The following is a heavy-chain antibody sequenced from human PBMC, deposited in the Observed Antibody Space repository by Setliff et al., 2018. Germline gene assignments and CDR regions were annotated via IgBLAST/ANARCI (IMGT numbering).Heavy chain of an antibody. D-gene: IGHD1-26*01. CDR2: IYFGGNT. J-gene: IGHJ3*02. CDR1: GGSISSYY. V-gene: IGHV4-59*12. CDR3: ARDASASDGRNAFDI. Sequence: TSETLSLTCTVSGGSISSYYWSWIRQPPGKGLEWIGYIYFGGNTYFNPSFKSRVTMSIDTSNSQFSLKLSSVTAADTAIYYCARDASASDGRNAFDIWGQGTMVTVSS.